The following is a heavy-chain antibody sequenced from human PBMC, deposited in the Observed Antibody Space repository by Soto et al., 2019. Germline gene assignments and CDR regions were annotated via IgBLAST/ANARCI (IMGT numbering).Heavy chain of an antibody. CDR2: IWYDGSNK. J-gene: IGHJ4*02. V-gene: IGHV3-33*01. CDR3: ARYRSKYCYDRSGYHYPLAY. CDR1: GVTFSCYG. Sequence: GGSLRLSRAASGVTFSCYGVHWVRQAPGKGLEWVAVIWYDGSNKYYADSVKGRFTISRDNSKNTLYLQMNSLRAEDTAVYYCARYRSKYCYDRSGYHYPLAYWGQVNLVTVSS. D-gene: IGHD3-22*01.